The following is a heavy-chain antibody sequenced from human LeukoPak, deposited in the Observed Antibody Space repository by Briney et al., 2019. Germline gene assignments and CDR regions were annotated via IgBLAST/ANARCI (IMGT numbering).Heavy chain of an antibody. V-gene: IGHV3-15*01. CDR1: GFTFSNAW. J-gene: IGHJ6*03. CDR2: IKSKTDGGTT. D-gene: IGHD6-6*01. Sequence: GGSLRPSCAASGFTFSNAWMSWVRQAPGKGLEWVGRIKSKTDGGTTDYAAPVKGRFTISRDDSKNTLYLQMNSLKTEDTAVYYCTVAAGPTGYYYYYYYMDVWGKGTTVTVSS. CDR3: TVAAGPTGYYYYYYYMDV.